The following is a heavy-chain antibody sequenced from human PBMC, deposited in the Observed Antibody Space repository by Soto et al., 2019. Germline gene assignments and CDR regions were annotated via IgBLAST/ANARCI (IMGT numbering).Heavy chain of an antibody. Sequence: GGSLRLSCAASGFTFSSYGMHWVRQAPGKGLEWVAVIWYDGSNKYYADSVKGRFTISRDNSKDTLYLQMNSLRAEDTAVYYCARDGLGYCSSTSCWDWFDPWGQGTLVTVSS. CDR2: IWYDGSNK. V-gene: IGHV3-33*01. CDR1: GFTFSSYG. J-gene: IGHJ5*02. D-gene: IGHD2-2*01. CDR3: ARDGLGYCSSTSCWDWFDP.